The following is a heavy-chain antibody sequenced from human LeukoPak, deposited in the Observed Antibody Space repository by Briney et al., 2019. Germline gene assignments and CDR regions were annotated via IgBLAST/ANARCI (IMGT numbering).Heavy chain of an antibody. CDR2: IIPTLEVA. D-gene: IGHD1-14*01. CDR3: AGGISGTWLWF. V-gene: IGHV1-69*04. CDR1: GGTFSSYA. J-gene: IGHJ4*02. Sequence: SVKVSCKASGGTFSSYAITWVRQAPGLGLEWMGRIIPTLEVANYAQKFQGRVTITADKSTSTAYMELSSLRPEDTAVYYCAGGISGTWLWFWGGGTLVTVSS.